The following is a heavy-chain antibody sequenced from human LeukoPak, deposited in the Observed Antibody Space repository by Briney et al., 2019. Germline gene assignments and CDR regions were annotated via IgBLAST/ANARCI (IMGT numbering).Heavy chain of an antibody. J-gene: IGHJ4*02. D-gene: IGHD4-17*01. Sequence: SETLSLTCTVSGGSISSYYWSWIRQPPGKGLEWIGYIYYSGSTNYNPSLKSRVTISVDTSKNQFSLKLSSVTAADTAVYYCARYEVTTLIIDYWGQGTLVTVSS. CDR1: GGSISSYY. CDR3: ARYEVTTLIIDY. V-gene: IGHV4-59*08. CDR2: IYYSGST.